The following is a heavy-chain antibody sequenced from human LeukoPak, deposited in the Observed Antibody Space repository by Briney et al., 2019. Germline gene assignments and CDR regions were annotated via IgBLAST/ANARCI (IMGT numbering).Heavy chain of an antibody. V-gene: IGHV1-18*01. Sequence: ASVKVSCKASGYTFTSYGISWVRQAPGQGLEWMGWISAYNGNTNYAQKLQGRVTMTTDTSTSTAYMELRSLRSDDTAVYYCARDLLSQDSSGMIGYWGQGTLVTVSS. CDR1: GYTFTSYG. J-gene: IGHJ4*02. D-gene: IGHD3-22*01. CDR3: ARDLLSQDSSGMIGY. CDR2: ISAYNGNT.